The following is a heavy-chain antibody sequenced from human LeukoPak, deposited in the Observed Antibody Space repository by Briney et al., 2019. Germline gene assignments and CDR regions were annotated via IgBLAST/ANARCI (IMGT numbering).Heavy chain of an antibody. J-gene: IGHJ4*02. D-gene: IGHD3-10*02. CDR1: GGIFSTYD. Sequence: GASVKVSCKVSGGIFSTYDISWVRQAPGQGLEWMGRIIPMFNTTNYAQKFQGRVTITADESTSTAYMELSSLRSEDTAIYYCARMFNIGFDYWGQGTLVTASS. CDR2: IIPMFNTT. V-gene: IGHV1-69*15. CDR3: ARMFNIGFDY.